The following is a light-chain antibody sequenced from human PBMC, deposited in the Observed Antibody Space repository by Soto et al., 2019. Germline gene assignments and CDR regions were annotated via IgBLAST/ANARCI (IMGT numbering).Light chain of an antibody. Sequence: EIVFTQSPGTLSLSPGERVTLSCRASQSVGTNYLAWYQQKPGQALRLVIYGTSNRATGTPDRFSGSGSGTDFTLTISRLEPEDFAVYYCQQYGTSPRMFGQGTKVDIK. CDR2: GTS. V-gene: IGKV3-20*01. CDR3: QQYGTSPRM. J-gene: IGKJ1*01. CDR1: QSVGTNY.